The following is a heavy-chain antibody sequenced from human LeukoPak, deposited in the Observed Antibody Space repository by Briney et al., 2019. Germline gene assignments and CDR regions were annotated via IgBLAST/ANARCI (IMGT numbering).Heavy chain of an antibody. D-gene: IGHD3-3*01. CDR2: ISGTGHSS. V-gene: IGHV3-23*01. CDR3: AKQSSLRFYDFWTGFYPLDS. CDR1: GFTSSRFA. J-gene: IGHJ4*02. Sequence: GGSLRLSCVASGFTSSRFAISWVRQAPGKGLEWVSAISGTGHSSNYADSVKGRFTISRDNSNNTVFLHMSSLRAGDTAIYFCAKQSSLRFYDFWTGFYPLDSWVQGTLVTVSS.